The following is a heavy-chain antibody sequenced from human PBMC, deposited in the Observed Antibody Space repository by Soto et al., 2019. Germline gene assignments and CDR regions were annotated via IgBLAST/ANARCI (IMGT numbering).Heavy chain of an antibody. J-gene: IGHJ4*02. CDR2: VNPNSGGT. V-gene: IGHV1-2*02. CDR1: GYTFTGYY. CDR3: AINGGIAAAGS. Sequence: QVQLVQSGAEVKKPGASVKVSCRASGYTFTGYYMHWVRQAPGQGLEWMGGVNPNSGGTNYAQKFQSRATMPRATSITTAYIKLRSLRSGDTAVYYCAINGGIAAAGSWGQGTLVTVSS. D-gene: IGHD6-13*01.